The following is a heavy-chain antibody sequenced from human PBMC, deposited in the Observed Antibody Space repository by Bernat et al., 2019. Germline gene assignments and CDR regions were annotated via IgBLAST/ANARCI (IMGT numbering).Heavy chain of an antibody. CDR2: IYSGGSK. CDR3: ASSPYGDYEY. J-gene: IGHJ4*02. D-gene: IGHD4-17*01. V-gene: IGHV3-66*01. Sequence: EVQLVESGGGLVQPGGSLRLSCAASGFTVSSNYMSWVRQAPGKGLEWVSVIYSGGSKYYADSVKGRFTISRDNSKKTLYLQMNSLRAEDTAVYYCASSPYGDYEYWGQGTLVTVSS. CDR1: GFTVSSNY.